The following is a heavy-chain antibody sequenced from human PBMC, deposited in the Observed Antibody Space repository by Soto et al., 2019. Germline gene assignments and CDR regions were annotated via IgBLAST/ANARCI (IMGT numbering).Heavy chain of an antibody. V-gene: IGHV1-18*04. J-gene: IGHJ5*01. D-gene: IGHD2-2*01. Sequence: ASVKVSCKASGYTSADFGIGWVRQAPGQGLEWMGWVSGNNGASNPAPKVQGRITMTLDTSTGVSYMALRSLRSDDTAIYCCVRDQKYFRVNGNWFDSWGQGTLVTVSS. CDR1: GYTSADFG. CDR2: VSGNNGAS. CDR3: VRDQKYFRVNGNWFDS.